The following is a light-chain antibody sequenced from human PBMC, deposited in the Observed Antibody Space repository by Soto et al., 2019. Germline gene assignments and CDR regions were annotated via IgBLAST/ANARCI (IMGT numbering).Light chain of an antibody. CDR2: GNS. CDR3: QSYDSSLSGGV. CDR1: SSNIGAGYD. Sequence: QSVLTQPPSVSGAPGQRVTISCTGSSSNIGAGYDVHWYQQLPGTAPKHLIYGNSNRPSGVPDRFSGSKSGTSASLAITGLRAEDEADYYCQSYDSSLSGGVFGGGTKLTVL. J-gene: IGLJ3*02. V-gene: IGLV1-40*01.